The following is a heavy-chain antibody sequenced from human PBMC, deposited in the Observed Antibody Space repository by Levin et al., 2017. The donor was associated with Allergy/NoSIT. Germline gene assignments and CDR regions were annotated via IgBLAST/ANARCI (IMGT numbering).Heavy chain of an antibody. CDR3: ATGSGSPYSY. CDR1: GLIFSTYR. J-gene: IGHJ4*02. CDR2: INSDGGST. Sequence: GESLKISCAASGLIFSTYRMHWVRQAPGKGLVWVSYINSDGGSTTYADSVKGRFTISRDNAKNTLYLQMDSLRAEDTAVYYCATGSGSPYSYWGQGTLVTVSS. D-gene: IGHD1-26*01. V-gene: IGHV3-74*03.